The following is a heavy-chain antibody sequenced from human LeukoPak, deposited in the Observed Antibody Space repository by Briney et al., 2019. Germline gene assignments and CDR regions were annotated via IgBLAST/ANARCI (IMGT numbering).Heavy chain of an antibody. CDR2: IIPIFGTA. CDR3: ARDLFARGVAADY. CDR1: GGTLSSYA. V-gene: IGHV1-69*13. J-gene: IGHJ4*02. D-gene: IGHD6-19*01. Sequence: ASVKVSCKAFGGTLSSYAISWVRQAPGQGLEWMGGIIPIFGTANYAQKFQGRVTITADESTSTAYMELSSLRSEDTAMYYCARDLFARGVAADYWGQGTLVTVSS.